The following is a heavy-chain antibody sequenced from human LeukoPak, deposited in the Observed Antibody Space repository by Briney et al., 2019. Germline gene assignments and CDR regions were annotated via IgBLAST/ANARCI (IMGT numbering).Heavy chain of an antibody. V-gene: IGHV3-23*01. CDR3: ARESRRYGLRLRWRQLRGWFDR. D-gene: IGHD5-24*01. J-gene: IGHJ5*02. CDR1: GFTFSSNA. Sequence: QPGGSLRLSCAASGFTFSSNAMSWVRQAPGKGLEWVSDIRGNGGSTYYADSVKGRFTISRDNSNNTLYLQMNSLRAEDTAVYYCARESRRYGLRLRWRQLRGWFDRWGQGTLVTVSS. CDR2: IRGNGGST.